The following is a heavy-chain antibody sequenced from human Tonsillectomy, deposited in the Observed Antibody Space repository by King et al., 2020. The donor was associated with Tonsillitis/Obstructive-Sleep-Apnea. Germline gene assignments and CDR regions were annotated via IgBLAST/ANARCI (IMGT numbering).Heavy chain of an antibody. CDR1: VGSFSGYY. V-gene: IGHV4-34*01. D-gene: IGHD2-2*02. Sequence: VQLQQWGAGLLKPSETLSLTCAVYVGSFSGYYCSWIRQPPGKGLEWIGEINHSGSANYNPSLTSRVTISVDTSKNQFSLKLSSVTAADTAVYYCARERYCSSTSCYTATNKWFDTWGQGTLVTASS. J-gene: IGHJ5*02. CDR3: ARERYCSSTSCYTATNKWFDT. CDR2: INHSGSA.